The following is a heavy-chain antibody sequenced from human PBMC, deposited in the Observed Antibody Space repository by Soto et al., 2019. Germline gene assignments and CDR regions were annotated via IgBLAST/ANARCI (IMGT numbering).Heavy chain of an antibody. CDR1: GYTFTTFW. CDR2: IYPADSDT. D-gene: IGHD3-10*01. CDR3: ARRALVGGVIDDHY. V-gene: IGHV5-51*01. J-gene: IGHJ4*02. Sequence: GESLKISCKCSGYTFTTFWIGWVRQTPGKGLEWMGVIYPADSDTRYSPSFEGQVTISADKSISTAYLQWSSLRASDTAMYYCARRALVGGVIDDHYWGQGTLVTVSS.